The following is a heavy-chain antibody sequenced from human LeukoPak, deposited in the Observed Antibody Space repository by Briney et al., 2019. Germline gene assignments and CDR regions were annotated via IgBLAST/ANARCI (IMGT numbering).Heavy chain of an antibody. V-gene: IGHV1-8*01. Sequence: GASVKVSCKTSGYTFTSYDINWVRQATGQGLEWMGWTNPNSGNTGYAQKFQGRVTMTRDTSISTAYMELSSLRSEDTAVYYCARGILKSGGYSRDAFDIWGQGTMVTVSS. CDR1: GYTFTSYD. CDR2: TNPNSGNT. CDR3: ARGILKSGGYSRDAFDI. J-gene: IGHJ3*02. D-gene: IGHD3-22*01.